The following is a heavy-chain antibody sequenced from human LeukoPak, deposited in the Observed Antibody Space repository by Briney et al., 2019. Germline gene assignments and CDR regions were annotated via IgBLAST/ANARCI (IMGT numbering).Heavy chain of an antibody. CDR3: TRTNDYYDSSGYYRFFDF. D-gene: IGHD3-22*01. J-gene: IGHJ4*02. CDR2: IRSKAYGGTT. CDR1: GSTFGDYA. V-gene: IGHV3-49*04. Sequence: GGSLRLSCTASGSTFGDYAMSWVRQAPGKGLEWVGFIRSKAYGGTTEYAASVKGKFTISRDDSNTIAYLQMNSLKTEDTAVYYCTRTNDYYDSSGYYRFFDFWGQGTLVTVSS.